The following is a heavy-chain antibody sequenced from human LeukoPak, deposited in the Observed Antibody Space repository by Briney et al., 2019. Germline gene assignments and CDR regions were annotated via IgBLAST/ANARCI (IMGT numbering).Heavy chain of an antibody. Sequence: SVRVSCKASGGTFSSYTISWVRQAPGQGLEWMGRIIPILGIANYAQKFQGRVTITADKSTSTAYMELSSLRSEDTAVYYCATSLRADAEYFQHWGQGTLVTVSS. CDR2: IIPILGIA. J-gene: IGHJ1*01. CDR3: ATSLRADAEYFQH. D-gene: IGHD3-9*01. CDR1: GGTFSSYT. V-gene: IGHV1-69*02.